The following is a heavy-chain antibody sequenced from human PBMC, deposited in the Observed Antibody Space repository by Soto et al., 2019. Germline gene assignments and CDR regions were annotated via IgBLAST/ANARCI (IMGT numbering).Heavy chain of an antibody. V-gene: IGHV3-33*01. D-gene: IGHD7-27*01. CDR2: IWYDGSNK. CDR1: GFTFSSYG. CDR3: ARGTHWGVLYYYGMDV. J-gene: IGHJ6*02. Sequence: QVQLVESGGGVVQPGRSLRLSCAASGFTFSSYGMHWVRQAPGKGLEWVAVIWYDGSNKYYADSVKGRFTISRDNSKNTLYLQMNSLRAEDTAVYYCARGTHWGVLYYYGMDVWGQGTTVTVSS.